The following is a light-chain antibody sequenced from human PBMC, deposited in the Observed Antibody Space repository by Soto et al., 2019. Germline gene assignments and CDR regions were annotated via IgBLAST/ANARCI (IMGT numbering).Light chain of an antibody. CDR3: SSYAGSNMVV. CDR2: EVS. V-gene: IGLV2-8*01. CDR1: SSDVGGYNY. Sequence: QSALTQPPSASGSPGQSVTISCTGTSSDVGGYNYVSWYQQHPGKAPKLMIYEVSKRPSGVPDRFSGSKSGNTASLTVSGLQAEAESDYYCSSYAGSNMVVFGGGTQLTVL. J-gene: IGLJ2*01.